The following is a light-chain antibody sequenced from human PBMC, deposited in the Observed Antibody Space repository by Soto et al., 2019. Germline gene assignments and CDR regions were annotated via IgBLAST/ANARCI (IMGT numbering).Light chain of an antibody. CDR1: SGHSSYA. Sequence: QLVLTQSPSASASLGASVKLTCTLSSGHSSYAIAWHQQQPEKGPRYLMKLKSDGSHSKGDGIPDRFSGSSSGAERYLTISSVQSDDEADYYCQTWGTGIRVFGGGTKLTVL. J-gene: IGLJ3*02. CDR3: QTWGTGIRV. V-gene: IGLV4-69*01. CDR2: LKSDGSH.